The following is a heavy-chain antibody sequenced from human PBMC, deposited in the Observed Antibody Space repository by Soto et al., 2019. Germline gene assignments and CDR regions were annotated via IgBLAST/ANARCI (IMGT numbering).Heavy chain of an antibody. CDR1: GYTFTSYD. J-gene: IGHJ6*02. V-gene: IGHV1-8*01. Sequence: ASVKVSCKASGYTFTSYDINWVRQATGQGLEWMGWMNPNSGNTGYAQKFQGRVTMTRNTSISTAYMELSSLRSEDTAVYYCASYDFWSGYYPHYYYGMDVGGQGTTVTVSS. D-gene: IGHD3-3*01. CDR3: ASYDFWSGYYPHYYYGMDV. CDR2: MNPNSGNT.